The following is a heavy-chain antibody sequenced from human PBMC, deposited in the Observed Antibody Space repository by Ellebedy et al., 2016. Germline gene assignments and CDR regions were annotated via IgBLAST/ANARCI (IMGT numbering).Heavy chain of an antibody. J-gene: IGHJ6*02. CDR1: GYTFTSYG. Sequence: ASVKVSCXASGYTFTSYGISWVRQAPGQGLEWMGWISAYNGNTNYAQKLQGRVTMTTDTSTSTAYMELRSLRSDDTAVYYWASELELPGGMDVWGQGTTVTVSS. CDR2: ISAYNGNT. CDR3: ASELELPGGMDV. D-gene: IGHD1-7*01. V-gene: IGHV1-18*04.